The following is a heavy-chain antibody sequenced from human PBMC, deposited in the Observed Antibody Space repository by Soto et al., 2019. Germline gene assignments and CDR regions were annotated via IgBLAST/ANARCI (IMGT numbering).Heavy chain of an antibody. CDR3: ASTTVDTAMVTPDY. V-gene: IGHV4-59*01. Sequence: PSETLSLTCTVSGGSISSYYWSWIRQPPGKGLEWIGYIYYSGSTNYNPSLKSRVTISVDTSKNQFSLKLSSVTAADTAVYYCASTTVDTAMVTPDYWGQGTLVTVSS. J-gene: IGHJ4*02. D-gene: IGHD5-18*01. CDR2: IYYSGST. CDR1: GGSISSYY.